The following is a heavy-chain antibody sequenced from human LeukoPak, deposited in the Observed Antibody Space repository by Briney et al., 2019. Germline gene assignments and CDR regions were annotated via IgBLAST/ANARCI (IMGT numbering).Heavy chain of an antibody. V-gene: IGHV1-2*06. Sequence: ASVKVSCKASGYTFTGYYMHWVRQAPGQGLEWMGRINPNSGGTNYAQKFQGRVTMTRDTSISTAYMELSRLRSDDTAVYYCASGAHYSGSPYTLYWGQGTLVTVSS. CDR1: GYTFTGYY. J-gene: IGHJ4*02. CDR2: INPNSGGT. D-gene: IGHD1-26*01. CDR3: ASGAHYSGSPYTLY.